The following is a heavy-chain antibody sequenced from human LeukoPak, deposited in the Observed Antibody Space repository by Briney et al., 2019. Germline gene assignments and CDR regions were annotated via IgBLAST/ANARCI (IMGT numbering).Heavy chain of an antibody. D-gene: IGHD3-3*01. V-gene: IGHV4-59*01. CDR1: GGSISSYY. CDR2: IYYSGST. CDR3: ASSTYYDFWSGYSYWSSFDY. J-gene: IGHJ4*02. Sequence: SETLSLTCTVSGGSISSYYWSWIRQPPGKGLEWIGYIYYSGSTNYNPSLKSRVTISVDTSKNQFSLKLSSVTAADTAVYYCASSTYYDFWSGYSYWSSFDYWGQGTLVTVSS.